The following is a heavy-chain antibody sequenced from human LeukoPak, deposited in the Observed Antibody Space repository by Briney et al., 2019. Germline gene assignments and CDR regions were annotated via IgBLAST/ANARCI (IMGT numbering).Heavy chain of an antibody. Sequence: SETLSLTCTVSGGSISSYYWSWIRQPPGKGLEWIGYIYYSGSTNYNPSLKSRVTISVDTSKNQFSLKLSSVTAADTAVYYCARDGGYAWGFFDYWGQGTLVTVSS. D-gene: IGHD5-12*01. V-gene: IGHV4-59*12. CDR1: GGSISSYY. CDR3: ARDGGYAWGFFDY. J-gene: IGHJ4*02. CDR2: IYYSGST.